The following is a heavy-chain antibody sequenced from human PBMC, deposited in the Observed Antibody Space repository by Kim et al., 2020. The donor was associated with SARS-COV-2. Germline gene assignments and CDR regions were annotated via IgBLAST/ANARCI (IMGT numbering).Heavy chain of an antibody. CDR3: ARPSYSNSLYYFAQ. J-gene: IGHJ4*02. Sequence: GESLKISCKGSGYSFTNHWIGWVRQMPGKGLEWMGIIYPGDSDTRYSPSFQGQVTISADKSINTAYLQWSSLKASDTAMYYCARPSYSNSLYYFAQWGQGTLVTVSS. CDR2: IYPGDSDT. D-gene: IGHD4-4*01. CDR1: GYSFTNHW. V-gene: IGHV5-51*01.